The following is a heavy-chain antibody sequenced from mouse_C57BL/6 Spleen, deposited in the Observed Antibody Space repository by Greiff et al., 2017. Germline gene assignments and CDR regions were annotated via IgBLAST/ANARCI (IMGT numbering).Heavy chain of an antibody. CDR3: ARDRVEGYFDV. CDR1: GFTFSSYA. CDR2: ISDGGSYT. D-gene: IGHD1-1*01. Sequence: EVQRVESGGGLVKPGGSLKLSCAASGFTFSSYAMSWVRQTPEKRLEWVATISDGGSYTYYPDNVKGRFTISRDNAKNNLYLQMSHLKSEDTAMYYCARDRVEGYFDVWGTGTTDTVSS. V-gene: IGHV5-4*01. J-gene: IGHJ1*03.